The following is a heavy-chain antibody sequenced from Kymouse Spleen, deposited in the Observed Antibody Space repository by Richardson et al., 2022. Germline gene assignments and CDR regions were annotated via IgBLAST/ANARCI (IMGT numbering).Heavy chain of an antibody. CDR3: ARADTAVFDY. Sequence: QVQLQQWGAGLLKPSETLSLTCAVYGGSFSGYYWSWIRQPPGKGLEWIGEINHSGSTNYNPSLKSRVTISVDTSKNQFSLKLSSVTAADTAVYYCARADTAVFDYWGQGTLVTVSS. CDR1: GGSFSGYY. CDR2: INHSGST. J-gene: IGHJ4*02. D-gene: IGHD5-18,IGHD5-18*01. V-gene: IGHV4-34*01.